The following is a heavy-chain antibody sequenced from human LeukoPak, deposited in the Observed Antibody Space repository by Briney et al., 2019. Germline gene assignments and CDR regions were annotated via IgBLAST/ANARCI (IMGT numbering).Heavy chain of an antibody. V-gene: IGHV3-23*01. D-gene: IGHD2-2*01. CDR3: AGDCSSTSCYYYMDV. J-gene: IGHJ6*03. CDR1: GFTFSGYA. Sequence: GGSLRLSCAASGFTFSGYAMSWVRQAPGKGLEWVSAISGSGGSTYYADSVKGRFTISRDNSKNTLYLQMNSLRAEDTAVYYCAGDCSSTSCYYYMDVWGKGTTVTVSS. CDR2: ISGSGGST.